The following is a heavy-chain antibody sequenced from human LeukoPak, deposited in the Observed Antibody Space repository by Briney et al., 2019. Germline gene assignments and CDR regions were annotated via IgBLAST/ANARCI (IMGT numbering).Heavy chain of an antibody. J-gene: IGHJ6*03. V-gene: IGHV4-34*01. Sequence: SETLSLTCAVFAGSFSGYYWTWIRQFPGRGLEWIGEINDSGGTNYSPSLKSRVTISVDPSKNQFSMKLRSVTAADTAVYYCARRVTIIYYMDLWGKGTTVTVSS. CDR3: ARRVTIIYYMDL. CDR1: AGSFSGYY. D-gene: IGHD3-3*01. CDR2: INDSGGT.